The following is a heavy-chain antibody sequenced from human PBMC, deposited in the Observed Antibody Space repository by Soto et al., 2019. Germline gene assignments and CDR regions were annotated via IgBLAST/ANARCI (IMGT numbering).Heavy chain of an antibody. J-gene: IGHJ4*02. CDR3: AIKDPNGDFHF. Sequence: GASLKICCEGSGYMFPIYHISWLRQMPGKVLEWVGKIDPTDSRTMYRPSSRARITISVDKSINTAYLEWGRLKASDTAMYYCAIKDPNGDFHFLGQATQVTVSS. CDR1: GYMFPIYH. D-gene: IGHD2-8*01. V-gene: IGHV5-10-1*01. CDR2: IDPTDSRT.